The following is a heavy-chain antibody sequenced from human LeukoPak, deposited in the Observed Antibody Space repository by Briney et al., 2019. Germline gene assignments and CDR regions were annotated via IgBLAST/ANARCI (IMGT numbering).Heavy chain of an antibody. CDR2: ISWNSGSI. CDR3: ARPSLGYSFDY. Sequence: PGRSLRLSCAASGFTFDDYAMHWVRQAPGKGLEWVSGISWNSGSIGYADSVKGRFTISRDNAKNTLYLQMNSLRAEDTAVYYCARPSLGYSFDYWGLGTLVTVSS. D-gene: IGHD2-15*01. V-gene: IGHV3-9*01. J-gene: IGHJ4*02. CDR1: GFTFDDYA.